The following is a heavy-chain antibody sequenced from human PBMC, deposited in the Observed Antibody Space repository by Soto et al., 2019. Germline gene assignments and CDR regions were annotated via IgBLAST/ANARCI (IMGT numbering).Heavy chain of an antibody. V-gene: IGHV3-48*01. D-gene: IGHD1-7*01. J-gene: IGHJ6*03. CDR2: ISSSSSTI. Sequence: GGSLRLSCAASGFTFSSYSMNWVRQAPGKGLGWVSNISSSSSTIYYADVWKGAFPISRDNAKNSLYLQMNSLRAEDTVVYYCARAELYNWNYSYYYYYMDVWGKGTTVTVSS. CDR1: GFTFSSYS. CDR3: ARAELYNWNYSYYYYYMDV.